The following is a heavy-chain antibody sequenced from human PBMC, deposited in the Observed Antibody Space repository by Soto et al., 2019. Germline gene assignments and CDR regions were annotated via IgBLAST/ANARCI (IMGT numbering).Heavy chain of an antibody. V-gene: IGHV3-21*04. CDR2: ISSSSSYI. D-gene: IGHD2-2*01. CDR3: ARRPSKYCSTTTCYASDY. Sequence: PGGSLRLSCAASGFTFSSYSMNWVRQAPGKGLEWVSSISSSSSYIYYADSVKGRFTISRDNAKNSLYLQMNSLRAEDTALYYCARRPSKYCSTTTCYASDYWGQGTLVTVSS. J-gene: IGHJ4*02. CDR1: GFTFSSYS.